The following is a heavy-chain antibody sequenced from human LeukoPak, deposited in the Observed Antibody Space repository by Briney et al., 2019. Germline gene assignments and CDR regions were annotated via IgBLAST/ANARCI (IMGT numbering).Heavy chain of an antibody. Sequence: SETLSLTCTVSGDSISSYYWTWIRQPPGKGLEWIGYFYYSGSTNYNPSLKSRVTISGETSKNQFSLKLSSVTAADTAVYYCARSGGNAPYSFICLDYWGQGMLVIVSS. CDR3: ARSGGNAPYSFICLDY. CDR1: GDSISSYY. CDR2: FYYSGST. J-gene: IGHJ4*02. V-gene: IGHV4-59*01. D-gene: IGHD4-23*01.